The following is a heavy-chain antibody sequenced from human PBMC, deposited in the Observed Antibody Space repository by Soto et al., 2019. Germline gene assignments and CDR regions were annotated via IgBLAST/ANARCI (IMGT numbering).Heavy chain of an antibody. CDR2: TRNKANSYTT. Sequence: PGGSLRLSCAASGFTFSDHYMDWVRQAPGKGLEWVGRTRNKANSYTTEYAASVKGRFTISRDDSKNSLYLQMNSLKTEDTAVYYCARVTGRYFDAGRWAFDIWGQGTMVTVSS. J-gene: IGHJ3*02. CDR1: GFTFSDHY. V-gene: IGHV3-72*01. CDR3: ARVTGRYFDAGRWAFDI. D-gene: IGHD3-9*01.